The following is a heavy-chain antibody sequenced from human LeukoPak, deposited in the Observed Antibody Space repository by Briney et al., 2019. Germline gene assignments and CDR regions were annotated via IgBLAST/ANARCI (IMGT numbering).Heavy chain of an antibody. CDR2: INHSGTT. D-gene: IGHD3-3*01. CDR3: ARNIFGVVTPLYFDY. CDR1: GGSISSNSYY. V-gene: IGHV4-39*07. Sequence: KPSETLSLTCAVSGGSISSNSYYWSWIRQSPGKGLEWIGEINHSGTTHYNPSLKSRVTISVDTSKNQFSLKLRSVTAADTAVYYCARNIFGVVTPLYFDYWGQGTLVTVSS. J-gene: IGHJ4*02.